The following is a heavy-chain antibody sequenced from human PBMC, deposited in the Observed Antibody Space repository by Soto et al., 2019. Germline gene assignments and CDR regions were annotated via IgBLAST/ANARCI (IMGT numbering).Heavy chain of an antibody. V-gene: IGHV3-13*01. CDR2: IGTAGDT. J-gene: IGHJ6*02. CDR3: AREMVADITIFGVVPGGMDV. Sequence: GGSMRLSCAASGFTFSSYDMHWVRQATGKGLEWVSAIGTAGDTYYPGSVKGRFTISRENAKNSLYLQMNSLRAEDTAVYYCAREMVADITIFGVVPGGMDVWGQGTTVTVSS. D-gene: IGHD3-3*01. CDR1: GFTFSSYD.